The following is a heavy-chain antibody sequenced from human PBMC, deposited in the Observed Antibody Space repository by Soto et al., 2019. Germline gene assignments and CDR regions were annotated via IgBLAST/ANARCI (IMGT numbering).Heavy chain of an antibody. Sequence: SETLSLTCTVSGGSISSSSYYWGWIRQPPGKGLEWIGSIYYSGSTYYNPSLRGRVTIFVDTSKNQFSLKLSSVTAADTAVYYCARQVWGNYFDYWGQGTLVTVSS. J-gene: IGHJ4*02. CDR3: ARQVWGNYFDY. CDR1: GGSISSSSYY. CDR2: IYYSGST. V-gene: IGHV4-39*01. D-gene: IGHD3-16*01.